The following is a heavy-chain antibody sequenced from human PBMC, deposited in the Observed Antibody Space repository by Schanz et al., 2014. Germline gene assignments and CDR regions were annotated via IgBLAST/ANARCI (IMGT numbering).Heavy chain of an antibody. CDR3: ASYPRILGAFDV. J-gene: IGHJ3*01. D-gene: IGHD3-16*01. CDR2: ISGSGAGT. CDR1: GFIFSNFA. Sequence: EVQLVESGGGLVQPGGSLRLSCAASGFIFSNFAMEWVRQAPGKGLEWVSAISGSGAGTYYADSVKGRFTFSRDNSTTPHSPQKNSLRDEDTAVYYCASYPRILGAFDVWGQGTVVAVS. V-gene: IGHV3-23*04.